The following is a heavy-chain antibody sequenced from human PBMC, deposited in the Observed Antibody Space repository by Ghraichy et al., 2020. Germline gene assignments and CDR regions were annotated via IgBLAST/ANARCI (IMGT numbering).Heavy chain of an antibody. CDR2: IYYSGST. J-gene: IGHJ4*02. Sequence: TLSLTCTVSGGSISSSSYYWGWIRQPPGKGLEWIGSIYYSGSTYYNPSLKSRVTISVDTSKNQFSLKLSSMTAADTAVYYCARHDYDFWSGYYSPFDYWGQGTLVTVSS. V-gene: IGHV4-39*01. CDR3: ARHDYDFWSGYYSPFDY. CDR1: GGSISSSSYY. D-gene: IGHD3-3*01.